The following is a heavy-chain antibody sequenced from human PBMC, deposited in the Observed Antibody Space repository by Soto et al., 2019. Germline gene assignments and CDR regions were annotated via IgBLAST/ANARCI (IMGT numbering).Heavy chain of an antibody. CDR3: ARDRAVAGFDAFDI. CDR2: ISTSSSTI. Sequence: GGSLRLSCAASGFTFSYYNMNWVGQAPGKGLEWVSYISTSSSTIYYADSVKGRFTISRDNAKNSLYLQMNSLRDEDTAVYYCARDRAVAGFDAFDIWGQGTMVTV. V-gene: IGHV3-48*02. J-gene: IGHJ3*02. D-gene: IGHD6-19*01. CDR1: GFTFSYYN.